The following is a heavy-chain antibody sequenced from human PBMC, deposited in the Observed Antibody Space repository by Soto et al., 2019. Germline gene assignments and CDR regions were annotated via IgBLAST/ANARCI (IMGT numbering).Heavy chain of an antibody. V-gene: IGHV3-43*01. CDR1: GFTFDDYT. Sequence: GGSLRLSCAASGFTFDDYTMHWVRQAPGKGLEWVSLISWDGGSTYYADSVKGRFTISRDNSKNSLYLQMNSLRTEDTALYYCAKDIEHLWGIDVWGQGTTVTVSS. J-gene: IGHJ6*02. CDR3: AKDIEHLWGIDV. D-gene: IGHD2-21*01. CDR2: ISWDGGST.